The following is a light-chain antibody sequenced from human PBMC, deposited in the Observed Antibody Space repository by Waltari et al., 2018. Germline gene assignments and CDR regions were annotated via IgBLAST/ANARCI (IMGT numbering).Light chain of an antibody. Sequence: DIVMTQSPDSLAVSPGERATTTCKSSQSVVSSYNNKNYIGWYQQRPGQPPRLLIYLASSRESGVPDRFSGSESGTDFTLTISSLQAEDVALYYCQQYYSTPYTFGQGTKLEIK. CDR1: QSVVSSYNNKNY. CDR3: QQYYSTPYT. CDR2: LAS. J-gene: IGKJ2*01. V-gene: IGKV4-1*01.